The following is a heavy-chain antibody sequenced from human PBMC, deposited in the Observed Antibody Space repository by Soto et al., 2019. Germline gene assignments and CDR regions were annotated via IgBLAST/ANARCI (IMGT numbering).Heavy chain of an antibody. Sequence: EVQLVESGGGLVKPGGSLRLSCAASGFTFSNAWMNWVRQAPGEGLEWVGRIKSKSDGGTTDYAAPVKGRFTISRYYSKNTLYLQMNSLKTEDTAVHYCTTPTQTTYSWSYYDDYYYYYGMDVWGQGTTVTVSS. CDR2: IKSKSDGGTT. V-gene: IGHV3-15*07. CDR1: GFTFSNAW. CDR3: TTPTQTTYSWSYYDDYYYYYGMDV. D-gene: IGHD1-26*01. J-gene: IGHJ6*02.